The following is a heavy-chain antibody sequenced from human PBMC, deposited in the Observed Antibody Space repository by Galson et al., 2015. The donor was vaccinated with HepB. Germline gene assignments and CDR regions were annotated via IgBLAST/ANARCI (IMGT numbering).Heavy chain of an antibody. J-gene: IGHJ5*02. Sequence: SLRLSCAVSGFTFSPYWMHWVRQAPGKGLVWVSRINSGGRSTDYADSVKGRFTISRDKAKNTLYLQMNSLGPEDTAVYFCARGIGDLANWFDPWGQGTLVTVSS. CDR3: ARGIGDLANWFDP. D-gene: IGHD3-10*01. CDR2: INSGGRST. V-gene: IGHV3-74*01. CDR1: GFTFSPYW.